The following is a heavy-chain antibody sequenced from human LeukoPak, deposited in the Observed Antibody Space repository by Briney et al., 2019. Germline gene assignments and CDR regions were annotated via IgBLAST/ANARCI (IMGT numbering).Heavy chain of an antibody. J-gene: IGHJ3*02. CDR2: TYYRSKWYN. CDR1: GDSVSSNSAA. CDR3: GRSLLGGDAFDI. Sequence: SQTLALTCAVSGDSVSSNSAAWNSIRQSPSRGLEWLGRTYYRSKWYNDYAVFVKGRITINPDTSKNQFSLQVNSVTPEDTAVYYCGRSLLGGDAFDIWGEGTMVTVSS. V-gene: IGHV6-1*01.